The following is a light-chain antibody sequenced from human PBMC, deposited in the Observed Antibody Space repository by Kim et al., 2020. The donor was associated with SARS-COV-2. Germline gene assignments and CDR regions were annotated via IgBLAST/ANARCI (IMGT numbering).Light chain of an antibody. V-gene: IGKV1-39*01. CDR3: QQSYSMYT. CDR2: AAS. Sequence: DIQMTQSPSSLSASVGDRVTITCRASQSISSYLNWYQQKPGKATKLLIYAASSLQSGVPSRFSGSGSGTDFTLTISSLQPEDFATYYCQQSYSMYTFGQGTKLEI. CDR1: QSISSY. J-gene: IGKJ2*01.